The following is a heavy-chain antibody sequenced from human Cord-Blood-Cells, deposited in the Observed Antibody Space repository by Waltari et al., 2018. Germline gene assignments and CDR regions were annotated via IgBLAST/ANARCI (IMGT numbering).Heavy chain of an antibody. J-gene: IGHJ4*02. D-gene: IGHD3-3*01. Sequence: QVQLVQSGAEVQKPGASVKVSCTASGYTFTSYGLRWVRQAPGQGLEWMGWISAYNGNTNYAQKLQGRVTMTTDTSTSTAYMELRSLRSDDTAVYYCARDSDHYITIFGVAPDYWGQGTLVTVSS. V-gene: IGHV1-18*04. CDR1: GYTFTSYG. CDR3: ARDSDHYITIFGVAPDY. CDR2: ISAYNGNT.